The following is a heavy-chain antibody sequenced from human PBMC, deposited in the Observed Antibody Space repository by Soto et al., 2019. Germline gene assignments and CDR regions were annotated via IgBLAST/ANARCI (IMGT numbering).Heavy chain of an antibody. CDR2: INPSGGST. Sequence: QVQLVQSGAEVKKPGASVKVSCKASGYTFTSYYMHWVRQAPGQGLEWMGIINPSGGSTSYAQKFQGRVTMTRDTSTSTVYVELSSLRSEDTAVYYCARGACSGGSCSSRENWFDPWGQGTLVTVSS. J-gene: IGHJ5*02. CDR3: ARGACSGGSCSSRENWFDP. D-gene: IGHD2-15*01. V-gene: IGHV1-46*01. CDR1: GYTFTSYY.